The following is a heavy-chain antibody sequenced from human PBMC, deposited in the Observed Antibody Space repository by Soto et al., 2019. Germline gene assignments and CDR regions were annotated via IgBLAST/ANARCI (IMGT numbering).Heavy chain of an antibody. D-gene: IGHD3-22*01. V-gene: IGHV5-51*01. CDR1: GYSFTRYW. Sequence: GESLKISCKGSGYSFTRYWIGWVRQMPGKGLEWMGIIYPGDSDTRYSPSFQGQVTISADKSISTAYLQWSSLKASDTAMYSCPTHFPDYSDSSGDAFDIWGQGTMATVSS. J-gene: IGHJ3*02. CDR2: IYPGDSDT. CDR3: PTHFPDYSDSSGDAFDI.